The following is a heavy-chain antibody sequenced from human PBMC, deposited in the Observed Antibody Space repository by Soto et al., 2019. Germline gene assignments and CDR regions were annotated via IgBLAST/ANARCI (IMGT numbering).Heavy chain of an antibody. CDR2: INHSGTT. Sequence: TSETLSLTCAVYGGSFSGYYWSWIRQPPGKGLEWIGEINHSGTTNYNPSLKSRVTITADTSKNQFSLKVSSVTAAYTAVYYCARGGNYDFWSGRNYYYYYMDVWGKGITVTVSS. J-gene: IGHJ6*03. CDR3: ARGGNYDFWSGRNYYYYYMDV. D-gene: IGHD3-3*01. V-gene: IGHV4-34*01. CDR1: GGSFSGYY.